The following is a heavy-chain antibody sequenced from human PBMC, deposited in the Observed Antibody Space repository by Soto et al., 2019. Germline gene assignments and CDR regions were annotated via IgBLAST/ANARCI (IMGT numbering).Heavy chain of an antibody. V-gene: IGHV1-8*01. Sequence: GASVKVSCKTSGYTFTSYDINWVRQATGQGLEWMGWMNPNSGNTGYAPKFQGRVTMTRDTSITTAYMELSSLRSEDTAVYYCAREISISPIPDTFDIWGRGTMVTVSS. CDR2: MNPNSGNT. CDR1: GYTFTSYD. D-gene: IGHD2-2*01. CDR3: AREISISPIPDTFDI. J-gene: IGHJ3*02.